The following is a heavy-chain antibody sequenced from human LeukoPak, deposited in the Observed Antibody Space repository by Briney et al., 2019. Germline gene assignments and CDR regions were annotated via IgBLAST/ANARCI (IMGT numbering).Heavy chain of an antibody. CDR3: AKMPVSYSSGWSTFDY. J-gene: IGHJ4*02. CDR2: ISDSGGST. CDR1: GFTFSSYA. Sequence: GGSLRLSCAASGFTFSSYAMSWVRQTPGKGLEWVSGISDSGGSTYYADSVKGRSTVSRDNSKNTLYLQMNSLRAEDTAIYYCAKMPVSYSSGWSTFDYWGQGTLVTVSS. V-gene: IGHV3-23*01. D-gene: IGHD6-19*01.